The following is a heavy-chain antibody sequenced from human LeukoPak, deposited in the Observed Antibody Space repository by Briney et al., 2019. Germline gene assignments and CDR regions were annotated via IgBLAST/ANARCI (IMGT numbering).Heavy chain of an antibody. CDR3: TTSVVVVAATMYYGMDV. Sequence: ASVKVSCKASGYTFPGHHIHWVRQAPGQGLEWMGWINPKNGGTNYAQKFQGRVTITADESTSTAYMELSSLRSEDTAVYYCTTSVVVVAATMYYGMDVWGQGTTVTVSS. CDR1: GYTFPGHH. D-gene: IGHD2-15*01. V-gene: IGHV1-2*02. CDR2: INPKNGGT. J-gene: IGHJ6*02.